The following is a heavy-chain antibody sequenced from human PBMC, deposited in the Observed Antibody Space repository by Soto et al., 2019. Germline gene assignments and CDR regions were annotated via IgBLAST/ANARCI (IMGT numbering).Heavy chain of an antibody. CDR2: ISAYNGNT. Sequence: QVPLVQSGAEVKKPGASVKVYCKASGYTFTSYGISWVRQAPGHGLEWMGWISAYNGNTNYAQKLQGRVTMTTDTSTSTAYMELRSLRSDDTAVYYCARDYYYSNYGDNWFDPWGQGTLVTVSS. J-gene: IGHJ5*02. CDR1: GYTFTSYG. V-gene: IGHV1-18*01. D-gene: IGHD4-4*01. CDR3: ARDYYYSNYGDNWFDP.